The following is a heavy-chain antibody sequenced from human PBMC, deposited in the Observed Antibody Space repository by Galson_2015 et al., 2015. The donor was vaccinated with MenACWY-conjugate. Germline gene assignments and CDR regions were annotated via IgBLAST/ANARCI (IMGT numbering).Heavy chain of an antibody. J-gene: IGHJ4*02. CDR3: ASGYRNGYNFDY. V-gene: IGHV3-66*02. Sequence: SLRLSCAGSGFTASSNYMNWVRQAPGKGLQWVSVIYTDDTTYYADSVKGRFTISRDNSKNTLYLQMNSLRAEDTAVYYCASGYRNGYNFDYRGQGTLVTVSS. D-gene: IGHD5-18*01. CDR2: IYTDDTT. CDR1: GFTASSNY.